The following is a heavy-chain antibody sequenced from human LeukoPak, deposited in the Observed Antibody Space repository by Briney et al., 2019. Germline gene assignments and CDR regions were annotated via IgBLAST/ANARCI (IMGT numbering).Heavy chain of an antibody. J-gene: IGHJ6*03. CDR2: IVVGSGNT. CDR3: AADSTGVVPALPYYYYYMDV. Sequence: TSVKVSCKASGFTFTSSAMQWVRQARGQRLEWIGWIVVGSGNTNYAQKFQERVTITRDMSTSTAYMELSSLRSEDTAVYYCAADSTGVVPALPYYYYYMDVWDKGTTVTVSS. V-gene: IGHV1-58*02. D-gene: IGHD2-2*01. CDR1: GFTFTSSA.